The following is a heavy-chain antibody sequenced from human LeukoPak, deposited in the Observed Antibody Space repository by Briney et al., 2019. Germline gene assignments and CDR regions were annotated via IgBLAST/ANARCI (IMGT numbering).Heavy chain of an antibody. CDR3: ARGHYGMDV. J-gene: IGHJ6*02. D-gene: IGHD3-16*01. CDR2: IWYDGSNK. V-gene: IGHV3-33*03. CDR1: GFTFRNHG. Sequence: PGGSLRLSCTASGFTFRNHGMNWVRQAPGKGLEWVAGIWYDGSNKDYVDSVKGRFTISRDNAKNSLYLQMNSLRAEDTAVYYCARGHYGMDVWGQGTTVTVSS.